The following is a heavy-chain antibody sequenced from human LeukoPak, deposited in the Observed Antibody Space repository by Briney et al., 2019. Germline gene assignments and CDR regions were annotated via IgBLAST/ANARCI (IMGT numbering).Heavy chain of an antibody. J-gene: IGHJ5*02. CDR3: ARGDYGSGTYLWGS. V-gene: IGHV4-34*01. Sequence: PSETLSLTCGVYGGSFSAYYWSWIRQPPGKGLEWIGEINHSRNTNYNPSLKSRVTMSVDTSKNQFSLKLSSVTAADTAVYYCARGDYGSGTYLWGSWGQGILVTVSP. CDR2: INHSRNT. D-gene: IGHD3-10*01. CDR1: GGSFSAYY.